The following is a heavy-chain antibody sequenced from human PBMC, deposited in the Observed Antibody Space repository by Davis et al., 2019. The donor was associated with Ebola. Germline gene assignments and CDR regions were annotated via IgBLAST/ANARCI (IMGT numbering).Heavy chain of an antibody. CDR3: ARAYDGYSYGGTDY. CDR1: GFTFSSYA. J-gene: IGHJ4*02. CDR2: ISGSGGST. V-gene: IGHV3-23*01. D-gene: IGHD5-18*01. Sequence: GESLKISCAASGFTFSSYAMSWVRQAPGKGLEWVSAISGSGGSTYYADSVKGRFTISSDNSKNTLYLQMNSLRAEDTAVYYCARAYDGYSYGGTDYWGQGTLVTVSS.